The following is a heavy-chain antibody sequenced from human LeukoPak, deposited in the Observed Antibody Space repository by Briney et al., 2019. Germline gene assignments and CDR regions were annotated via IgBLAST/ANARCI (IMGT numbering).Heavy chain of an antibody. J-gene: IGHJ6*02. CDR1: GFTFSSYA. CDR3: ARGYSGMDV. CDR2: ISYDGSNK. V-gene: IGHV3-30-3*01. Sequence: GRSLRLSCAASGFTFSSYAMHWVRQAPGKGLEWVAVISYDGSNKYYADSVKGRFTISRDNSKNTLYLQMNSLRAEDTAVYYCARGYSGMDVWGQGTTVTVSS.